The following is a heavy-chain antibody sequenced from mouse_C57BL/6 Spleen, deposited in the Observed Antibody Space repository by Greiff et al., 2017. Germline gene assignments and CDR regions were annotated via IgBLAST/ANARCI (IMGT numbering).Heavy chain of an antibody. CDR1: GYTFTSYW. J-gene: IGHJ3*01. Sequence: QVQLQQPGAELVKPGASVKMSCTASGYTFTSYWITWVKQRPGQGLEWIGDIYPGSGSTNYNEKFKSKATMTVDTSSSTAYMQLSSLTSEDSAVYYCARAIYYGYDDAFAYWGQGTLVTVSA. V-gene: IGHV1-55*01. CDR3: ARAIYYGYDDAFAY. CDR2: IYPGSGST. D-gene: IGHD2-2*01.